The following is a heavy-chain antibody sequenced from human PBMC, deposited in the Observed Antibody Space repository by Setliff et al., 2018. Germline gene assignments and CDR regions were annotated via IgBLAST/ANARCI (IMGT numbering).Heavy chain of an antibody. V-gene: IGHV4-4*08. CDR1: GGSISSYY. CDR2: IFSSGST. Sequence: SETLSLTCTVSGGSISSYYWSWIRQPPGKTLEWIGYIFSSGSTNYNPPLKSRVTISVDTSKNQFSLKLSSVTAADTAVYYCARSRGYKHDSSGYYYDHYYYYYMDVWGKGTPVTVSS. D-gene: IGHD3-22*01. J-gene: IGHJ6*03. CDR3: ARSRGYKHDSSGYYYDHYYYYYMDV.